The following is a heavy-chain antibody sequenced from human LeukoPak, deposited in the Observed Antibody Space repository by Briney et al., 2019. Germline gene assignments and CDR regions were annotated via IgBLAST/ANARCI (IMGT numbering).Heavy chain of an antibody. D-gene: IGHD4-17*01. J-gene: IGHJ4*02. CDR1: GFTFSSYG. CDR2: ISYDGSNK. CDR3: ARESGSVTSEVDFDY. Sequence: GGSLRLSCAASGFTFSSYGMHWVRQAPGKGLEWVAVISYDGSNKYYADSVKGRFTISRDNSKNTLYLQMYSLRAEDTAVYYCARESGSVTSEVDFDYWGQGTLVTVSS. V-gene: IGHV3-30*03.